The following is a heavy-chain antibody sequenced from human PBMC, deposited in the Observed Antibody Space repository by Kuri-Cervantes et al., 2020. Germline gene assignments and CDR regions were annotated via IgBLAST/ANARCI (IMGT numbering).Heavy chain of an antibody. CDR2: INHSGRT. CDR1: GESFSDYY. CDR3: ARGLPTSY. J-gene: IGHJ1*01. V-gene: IGHV4-34*01. Sequence: SQTLSLTCAVYGESFSDYYWNWIRQPPGKGLEWIGEINHSGRTNYNPSLKSRVTISIDTSKNQFSLRLTSVTAADTAVYYCARGLPTSYWGQGTLVTVSS.